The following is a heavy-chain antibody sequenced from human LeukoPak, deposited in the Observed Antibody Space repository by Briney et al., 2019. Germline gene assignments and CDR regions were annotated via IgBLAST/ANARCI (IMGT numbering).Heavy chain of an antibody. CDR3: ARSGRILYHVFDI. V-gene: IGHV1-46*01. Sequence: ASVKVSCKASGYTFTSYYMHWVRQAPGQGLEWMGIINPSGGSTSYAQKFQGRVTMTRDMSTSTVYMELSSLRSEDTAVYYCARSGRILYHVFDIWGQGTMVTVSS. CDR2: INPSGGST. CDR1: GYTFTSYY. J-gene: IGHJ3*02. D-gene: IGHD2-8*01.